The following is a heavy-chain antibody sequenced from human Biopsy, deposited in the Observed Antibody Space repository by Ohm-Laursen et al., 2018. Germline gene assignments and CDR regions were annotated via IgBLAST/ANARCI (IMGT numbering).Heavy chain of an antibody. CDR2: ISSSGNFM. CDR3: ARIFLVGVTPGYGMDV. CDR1: GFTFSPYT. V-gene: IGHV3-21*01. D-gene: IGHD1-26*01. J-gene: IGHJ6*02. Sequence: GSLRLSCAASGFTFSPYTMTRVRQAPGKGLEWVSSISSSGNFMYYTDSVKGRFTISRDSAKNSLYLQMNSLRAEDTALYYCARIFLVGVTPGYGMDVWGQGTTVTVSS.